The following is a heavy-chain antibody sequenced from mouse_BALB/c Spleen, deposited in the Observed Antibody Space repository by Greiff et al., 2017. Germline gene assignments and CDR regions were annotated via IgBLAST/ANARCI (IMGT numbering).Heavy chain of an antibody. J-gene: IGHJ2*01. D-gene: IGHD4-1*01. CDR1: GYAFTNYL. CDR2: INPGSGGT. V-gene: IGHV1-54*01. CDR3: ARAGTADY. Sequence: QVQLKESGAELVRPGTSVKVSCKASGYAFTNYLIEWVKQRPGQGLEWIGVINPGSGGTNYNEKFKGKATLTADKSSSTAYMQLSSLTSDDSAVYFCARAGTADYWGQGTTLTVSS.